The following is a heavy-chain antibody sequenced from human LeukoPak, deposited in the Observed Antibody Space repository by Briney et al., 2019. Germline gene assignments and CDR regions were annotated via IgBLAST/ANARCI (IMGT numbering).Heavy chain of an antibody. V-gene: IGHV4-34*01. J-gene: IGHJ6*04. CDR3: ARGVVVTAIHHYYYGMDV. Sequence: SETLSLTCAVYGGSFRGYYWSWIRQPPGKGLEWIGEINHSGSTNYNPSLKSRVTISVDTSKNQFSLKLSSVTAADTAVYSCARGVVVTAIHHYYYGMDVWGKGTTVAVPS. CDR1: GGSFRGYY. CDR2: INHSGST. D-gene: IGHD2-21*02.